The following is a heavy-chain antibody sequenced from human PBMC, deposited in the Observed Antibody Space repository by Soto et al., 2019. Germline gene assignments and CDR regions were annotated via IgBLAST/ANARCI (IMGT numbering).Heavy chain of an antibody. J-gene: IGHJ4*02. CDR3: ARRSSSGYYHQFDY. CDR1: GFTFSDYY. CDR2: ICPRGRDI. D-gene: IGHD3-22*01. Sequence: QVQLVQSGGGLVNPGGSLRLSCAASGFTFSDYYMTWIRQTPSKGLEWVSYICPRGRDIKYSDSVKGRFTISRDNSKNTLYLQMNSLRAEDTAVYYCARRSSSGYYHQFDYWGQGTLVTVSS. V-gene: IGHV3-11*06.